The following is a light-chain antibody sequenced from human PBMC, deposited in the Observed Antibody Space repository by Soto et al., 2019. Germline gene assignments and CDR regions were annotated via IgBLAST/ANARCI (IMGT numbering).Light chain of an antibody. V-gene: IGLV2-14*01. CDR2: DVS. J-gene: IGLJ1*01. CDR1: SSDVGGYNY. CDR3: SSYTSSSTV. Sequence: QSALTQPASVSGSPGQSITIPCTGTSSDVGGYNYVSWYQQHPGKAPKLMIYDVSNRPSGVSNRFSGSKSGNTDSLTISGLQAEDEADYYCSSYTSSSTVFGTGTKVTVL.